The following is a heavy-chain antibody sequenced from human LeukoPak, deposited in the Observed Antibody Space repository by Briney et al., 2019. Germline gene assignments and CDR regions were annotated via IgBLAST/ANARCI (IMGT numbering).Heavy chain of an antibody. D-gene: IGHD5-24*01. V-gene: IGHV3-33*01. CDR1: GFTFESYL. CDR2: IWNDGSLK. CDR3: ARALQPVSNWFDP. J-gene: IGHJ5*02. Sequence: PGRSLRLSCEASGFTFESYLMHWVRQAPGRGLEWVAVIWNDGSLKYYADSVKGRFTVSRDNSKDTVYLQMNSLRVDDTAVYYCARALQPVSNWFDPWGQGTLVTVSS.